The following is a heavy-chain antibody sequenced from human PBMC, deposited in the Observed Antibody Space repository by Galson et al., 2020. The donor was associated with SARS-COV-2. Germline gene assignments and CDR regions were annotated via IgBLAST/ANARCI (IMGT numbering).Heavy chain of an antibody. CDR2: IWYDGSNK. V-gene: IGHV3-33*06. D-gene: IGHD3-22*01. CDR3: AKSGGEYYYDSSGYYGYGMDV. J-gene: IGHJ6*02. CDR1: GFTFSSYG. Sequence: GESLKISCAASGFTFSSYGMHWVRQAPGKGLEWVAVIWYDGSNKYYADSVKGRFTISRDNSKNTLYLQMNSLRAEDTAVYYCAKSGGEYYYDSSGYYGYGMDVWGQGTTVTVSS.